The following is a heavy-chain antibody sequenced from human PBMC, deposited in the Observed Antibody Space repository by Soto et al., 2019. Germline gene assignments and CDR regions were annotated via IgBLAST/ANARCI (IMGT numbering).Heavy chain of an antibody. V-gene: IGHV1-2*04. CDR3: ARDLAHYSYGYGYYYGMDV. D-gene: IGHD5-18*01. Sequence: QVQLVQSGAEVKKPGASVKVSCKASGYTFTGYYMHWVRQAPGQGLEWMGWINPNSGGTNYAQKFQGWVTMTRDTSISTAYMELSRLRSDDTAVYYCARDLAHYSYGYGYYYGMDVWGQGTTVTVSS. J-gene: IGHJ6*02. CDR1: GYTFTGYY. CDR2: INPNSGGT.